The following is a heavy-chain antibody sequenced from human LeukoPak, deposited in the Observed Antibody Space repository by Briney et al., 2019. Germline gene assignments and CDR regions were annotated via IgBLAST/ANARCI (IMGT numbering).Heavy chain of an antibody. CDR3: ARDLRPYYFDY. CDR2: IYHSGSN. J-gene: IGHJ4*02. V-gene: IGHV4-39*07. CDR1: GGPISSSRYY. Sequence: SETLSLTCTVSGGPISSSRYYWGWIRQPPGKGLERIGSIYHSGSNYYNPSLKSRVTISVDTSKNQFSLKLSSVTAADTAVYYCARDLRPYYFDYWGQGTLVTVSS.